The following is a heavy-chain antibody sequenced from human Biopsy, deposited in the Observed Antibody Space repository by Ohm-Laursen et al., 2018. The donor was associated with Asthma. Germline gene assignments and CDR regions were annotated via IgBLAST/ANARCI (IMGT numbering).Heavy chain of an antibody. CDR2: INHSGST. CDR3: ARVPHYDILTGFALRYYYGMDV. V-gene: IGHV4-34*01. D-gene: IGHD3-9*01. CDR1: GGSFSGYY. Sequence: GTLSLTCAVYGGSFSGYYWSWIRQPPGKGLEWIGEINHSGSTNYNPSLKSRVTISVDTSKNQFSLKLSSVTAADTAVYYCARVPHYDILTGFALRYYYGMDVWGQGTTVTVSS. J-gene: IGHJ6*02.